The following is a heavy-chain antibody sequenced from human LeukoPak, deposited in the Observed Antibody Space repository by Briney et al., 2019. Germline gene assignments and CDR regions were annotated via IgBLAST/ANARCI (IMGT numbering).Heavy chain of an antibody. V-gene: IGHV1-69*06. D-gene: IGHD3-9*01. CDR1: GGTFSSYA. Sequence: SVKVSCKASGGTFSSYAISWVRQAPGQGLEWMGGIIPIFGTANYAQKFQGRVTITADKSTSAAYMELSSLRSEDTAVYYCARAKEAGRVLRYFDWERELGYFDYWGQGTLVTVSS. CDR3: ARAKEAGRVLRYFDWERELGYFDY. J-gene: IGHJ4*02. CDR2: IIPIFGTA.